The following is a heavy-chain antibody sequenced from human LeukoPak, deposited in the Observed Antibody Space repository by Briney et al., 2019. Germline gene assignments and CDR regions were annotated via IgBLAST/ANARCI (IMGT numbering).Heavy chain of an antibody. J-gene: IGHJ5*02. CDR3: ARAYTAMAYNWFDP. Sequence: SETLSLTCAVYGGSFSGYYWSWIRQPPGKGLEWIGEINHSGSTNYNPSLKSRVTISVDTSKNQFSLKLSSVTAADTAVYYCARAYTAMAYNWFDPWGQGTLVTVSS. CDR2: INHSGST. CDR1: GGSFSGYY. V-gene: IGHV4-34*01. D-gene: IGHD5-18*01.